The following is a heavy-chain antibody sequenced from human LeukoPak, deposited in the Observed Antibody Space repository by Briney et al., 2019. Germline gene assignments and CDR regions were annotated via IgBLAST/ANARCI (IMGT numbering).Heavy chain of an antibody. D-gene: IGHD3-10*01. CDR3: ATLMDYYGSGSLYDAFDI. CDR1: GGPISSYY. V-gene: IGHV4-59*08. J-gene: IGHJ3*02. Sequence: SETLSLTCTVSGGPISSYYRSWIRQPQGKGLEWIGYIYYSGSTNYNPSLKSRVTISVDTSKNQFSLKLSSVTAADTAVYYCATLMDYYGSGSLYDAFDIWGQGTMVTVSS. CDR2: IYYSGST.